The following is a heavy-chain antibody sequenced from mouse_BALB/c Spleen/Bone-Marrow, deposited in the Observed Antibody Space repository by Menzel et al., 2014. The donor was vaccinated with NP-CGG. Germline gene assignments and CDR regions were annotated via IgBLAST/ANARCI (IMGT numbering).Heavy chain of an antibody. CDR3: ARGGNWEDFDN. CDR2: ISSGSSTI. V-gene: IGHV5-17*02. J-gene: IGHJ2*01. D-gene: IGHD4-1*01. CDR1: GFTFSSFG. Sequence: EVKLVDSGGGLVQPGGSRKLSCAASGFTFSSFGMHWVRQAPERGLEWVAYISSGSSTIFYADTVKGRFTISRDNPKNTLFLQMTSLRSEDTAMYYCARGGNWEDFDNWGQGTTLTVSS.